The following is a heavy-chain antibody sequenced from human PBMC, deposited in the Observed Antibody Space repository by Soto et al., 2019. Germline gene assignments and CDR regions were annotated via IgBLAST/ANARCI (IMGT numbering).Heavy chain of an antibody. CDR1: GFTFSSYS. J-gene: IGHJ4*02. CDR2: ISSSSSYI. D-gene: IGHD5-12*01. Sequence: EVQLVESGGGLVKPGGSLRLSCAASGFTFSSYSMNWVRQAPGKGLEWVSSISSSSSYIYYADSVKGRFTISRDNAKNSLYLQMSSLSAEDTAVYYCARGSRNQVARRPTPGYWGQGTLVTVSS. V-gene: IGHV3-21*01. CDR3: ARGSRNQVARRPTPGY.